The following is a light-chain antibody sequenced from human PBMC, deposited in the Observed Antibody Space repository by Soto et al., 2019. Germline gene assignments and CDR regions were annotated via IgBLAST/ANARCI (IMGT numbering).Light chain of an antibody. J-gene: IGKJ2*01. CDR3: QQYTNWPPYT. CDR2: GAS. CDR1: QSVSSN. Sequence: EIVMTQSPATLSVSPGERATLSCRASQSVSSNLAWYQQKPGQAPRLLIYGASTRATGIPARFSDSRSGTEFTLTISSLHSEDFAVYYCQQYTNWPPYTFGQGTKLEIK. V-gene: IGKV3-15*01.